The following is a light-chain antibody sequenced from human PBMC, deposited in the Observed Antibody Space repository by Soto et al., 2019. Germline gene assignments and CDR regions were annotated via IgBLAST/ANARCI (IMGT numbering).Light chain of an antibody. J-gene: IGKJ1*01. Sequence: EILLTQSPSNLSVSVGDRATITCRASQGISSYLGWYQQKPGQAPKLLIYDASTLESGVPGRFSGSGVGTHFTLTISGLQPEDFATYHCQHYNSYSRAFGQGTKVDIK. CDR2: DAS. CDR3: QHYNSYSRA. V-gene: IGKV1-5*01. CDR1: QGISSY.